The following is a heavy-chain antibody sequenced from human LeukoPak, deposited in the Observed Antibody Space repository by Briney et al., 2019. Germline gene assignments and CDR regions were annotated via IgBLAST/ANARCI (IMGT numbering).Heavy chain of an antibody. V-gene: IGHV3-21*01. CDR3: ARRLPTAWGADY. CDR1: GFTFSSYS. Sequence: PGGSLRLSCAASGFTFSSYSMNWVRQAPGKGLEWVSSISSSSSYIYYADSVKGRFTISRDNAKNSLYLQMNSLRAEDTAVYYCARRLPTAWGADYWGQGTLVTVSS. J-gene: IGHJ4*02. D-gene: IGHD7-27*01. CDR2: ISSSSSYI.